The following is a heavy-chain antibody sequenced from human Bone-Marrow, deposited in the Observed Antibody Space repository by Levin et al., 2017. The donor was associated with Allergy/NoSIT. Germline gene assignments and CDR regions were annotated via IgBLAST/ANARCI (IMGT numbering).Heavy chain of an antibody. CDR3: ARTHEAARYGYYYYYYYMDG. CDR2: IIPIFGTA. V-gene: IGHV1-69*06. CDR1: GGTFSSYA. J-gene: IGHJ6*03. Sequence: KISCKASGGTFSSYAISWVRQAPGQGLEWMGGIIPIFGTANYAQKFQGRVTITADKSTSTAYMELSSLRSEDTAVYYCARTHEAARYGYYYYYYYMDGWGKGTTVTVSS. D-gene: IGHD6-6*01.